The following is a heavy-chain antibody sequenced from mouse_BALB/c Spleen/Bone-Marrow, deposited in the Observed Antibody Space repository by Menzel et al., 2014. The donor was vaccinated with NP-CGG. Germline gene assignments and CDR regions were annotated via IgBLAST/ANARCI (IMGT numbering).Heavy chain of an antibody. J-gene: IGHJ2*01. CDR2: ISSGGSYT. CDR3: ARHGITRLLDY. V-gene: IGHV5-9-3*01. Sequence: DVKLVESGGGLVKPGGSLKLSCAASGFTFSSYAMSWVRQTPEKRLEWVATISSGGSYTYYPDSVKGRFTISRDNAKNTLYLQMGSLRSEDTAMYYCARHGITRLLDYWGQGTTLTVSS. D-gene: IGHD2-4*01. CDR1: GFTFSSYA.